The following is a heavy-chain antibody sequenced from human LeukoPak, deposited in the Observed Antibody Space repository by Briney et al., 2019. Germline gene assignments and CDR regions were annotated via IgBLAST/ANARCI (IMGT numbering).Heavy chain of an antibody. V-gene: IGHV4-39*07. Sequence: SETLSLTCTVSGGAISSGSYYWSWIRQPPGKGLEWIGEINHSGSTNYNPSLKSRVTISVDTSKNQFSLKLSSVTAADTAVYYCARGPSGWYLYWGQGTLVTVSS. CDR2: INHSGST. D-gene: IGHD6-19*01. CDR3: ARGPSGWYLY. CDR1: GGAISSGSYY. J-gene: IGHJ4*02.